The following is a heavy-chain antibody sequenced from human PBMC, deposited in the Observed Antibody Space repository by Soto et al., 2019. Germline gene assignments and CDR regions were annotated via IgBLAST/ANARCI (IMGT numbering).Heavy chain of an antibody. CDR1: GFTFSSYA. J-gene: IGHJ6*02. V-gene: IGHV3-23*01. CDR3: AKPPYSSSSYYYYGMDV. CDR2: ISGSGGTT. Sequence: SLRLSCAASGFTFSSYAMTWVRQAPGKGLEWVSAISGSGGTTYHADSVRGRFTISRDNSKNTLYLQMNSLRAEDAAVYYCAKPPYSSSSYYYYGMDVWGQGTTVTVSS. D-gene: IGHD6-6*01.